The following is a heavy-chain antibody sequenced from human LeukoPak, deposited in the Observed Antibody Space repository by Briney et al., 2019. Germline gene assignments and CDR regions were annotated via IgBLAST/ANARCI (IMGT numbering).Heavy chain of an antibody. J-gene: IGHJ4*02. Sequence: PGGSLRLSCAASGFTFSSYAMSWVRQAPGKGPEWVSAISGSGGSTYYADSVKGRFTISRDNSKNTLYLQMNSLRAEDTAAYYCAKQDAFVVVVAAVDYWGQGTLVTVSS. CDR2: ISGSGGST. D-gene: IGHD2-15*01. CDR1: GFTFSSYA. CDR3: AKQDAFVVVVAAVDY. V-gene: IGHV3-23*01.